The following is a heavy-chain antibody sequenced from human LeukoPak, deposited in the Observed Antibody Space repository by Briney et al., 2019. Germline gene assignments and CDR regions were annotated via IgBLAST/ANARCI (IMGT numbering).Heavy chain of an antibody. CDR3: ARDRRAILRYFDWLLGPLDY. CDR1: GYTFTGYY. J-gene: IGHJ4*02. V-gene: IGHV1-2*06. CDR2: INPNSGGT. D-gene: IGHD3-9*01. Sequence: ASVKVSCKASGYTFTGYYMHWVRQAPGQGLEWMGRINPNSGGTNYAQKLQGRVTMTTDTSTSTAYMELRSLRSDDTAVYYCARDRRAILRYFDWLLGPLDYWGQGTLVTVSS.